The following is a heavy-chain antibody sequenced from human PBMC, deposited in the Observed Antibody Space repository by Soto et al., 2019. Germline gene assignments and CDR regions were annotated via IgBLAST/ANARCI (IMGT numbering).Heavy chain of an antibody. Sequence: PSETLSLTCAVSGGSISSGGYYWSWIRQPPGKGLEWIGYIYYSGSTNYNPSLKSRVTISLDTSKNQFSLELISVTAADTAVYYCARVPAPHRGNWFDPWGQGTLVTVS. D-gene: IGHD2-2*01. V-gene: IGHV4-61*08. J-gene: IGHJ5*02. CDR3: ARVPAPHRGNWFDP. CDR2: IYYSGST. CDR1: GGSISSGGYY.